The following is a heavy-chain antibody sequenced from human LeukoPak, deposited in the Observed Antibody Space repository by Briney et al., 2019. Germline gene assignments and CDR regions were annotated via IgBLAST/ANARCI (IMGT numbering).Heavy chain of an antibody. CDR2: IHSDGGST. Sequence: PGGSLRLSCAASGFSFSNYWMHWVRQAPGTGLVWVSRIHSDGGSTYADSVKGRFTISRGNAKNTLYLQMDTLRGEDTAVYYCARGGSTYFDSWGHGTLVTVSS. D-gene: IGHD3-16*01. J-gene: IGHJ4*01. V-gene: IGHV3-74*01. CDR1: GFSFSNYW. CDR3: ARGGSTYFDS.